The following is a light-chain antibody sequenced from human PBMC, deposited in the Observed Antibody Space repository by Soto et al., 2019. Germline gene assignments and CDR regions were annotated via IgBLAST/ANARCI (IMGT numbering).Light chain of an antibody. CDR3: QQYKNWPPVT. CDR1: QSVSYN. J-gene: IGKJ4*01. V-gene: IGKV3-15*01. CDR2: GAF. Sequence: EIVMTQSPATLSVSPGETATLSCRASQSVSYNLAWYQQKPSQGPRLLIYGAFTRATGIPARFSGSGSGTEFTLTISSLHSEDFALFYCQQYKNWPPVTFGGGTKVEIK.